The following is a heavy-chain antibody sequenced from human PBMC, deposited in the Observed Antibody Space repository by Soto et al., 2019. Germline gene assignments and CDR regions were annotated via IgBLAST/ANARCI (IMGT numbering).Heavy chain of an antibody. CDR1: GGTFSSYA. CDR2: IIPIFGTA. V-gene: IGHV1-69*01. CDR3: ARRCTAMVVSYYYYGMDV. J-gene: IGHJ6*02. Sequence: QVQLVQSGAEVKKPGSSVKVSCKASGGTFSSYAISWVRQAPGQGLEWMGGIIPIFGTANYAQKFQGRVTITADESTSTAYMELSSLRSEDTAVYYCARRCTAMVVSYYYYGMDVWGQGTTVTVSS. D-gene: IGHD5-18*01.